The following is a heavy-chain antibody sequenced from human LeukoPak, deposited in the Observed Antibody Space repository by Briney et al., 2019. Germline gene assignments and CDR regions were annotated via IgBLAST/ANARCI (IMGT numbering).Heavy chain of an antibody. V-gene: IGHV1-18*01. Sequence: ASVKVSWKASGYTFSSSGISWVRQAPGQGLEWVGWISAYNGNTDYAQKFQGRVTMTTDRPTSTGYMELRSLRSDDTAVYYCARDRSHGDAFDIWGQGIMVIVSS. J-gene: IGHJ3*02. CDR1: GYTFSSSG. CDR2: ISAYNGNT. CDR3: ARDRSHGDAFDI.